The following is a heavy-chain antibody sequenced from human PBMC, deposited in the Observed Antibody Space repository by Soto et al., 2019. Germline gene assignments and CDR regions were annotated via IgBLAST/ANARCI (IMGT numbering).Heavy chain of an antibody. D-gene: IGHD6-13*01. CDR2: IRSKAYGGTT. CDR1: GFTFGDYA. J-gene: IGHJ3*02. Sequence: GGSLRLSCTASGFTFGDYAMSWFRQAPGKGLEWVGFIRSKAYGGTTEYAASVKGRFTISRDDSKSIAYLQMNSLKTEDTAVYYCAKLLRAAAGLLDAFDIWGQGTMVTVSS. CDR3: AKLLRAAAGLLDAFDI. V-gene: IGHV3-49*03.